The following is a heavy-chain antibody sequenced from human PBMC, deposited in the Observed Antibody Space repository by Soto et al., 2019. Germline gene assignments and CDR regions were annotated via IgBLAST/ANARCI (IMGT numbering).Heavy chain of an antibody. CDR2: INSDGSST. J-gene: IGHJ6*02. CDR1: GFTFSSYW. V-gene: IGHV3-74*01. CDR3: AREYSSSLYYYYYYGMDV. D-gene: IGHD6-6*01. Sequence: GGSLRLCCAASGFTFSSYWMHWVRQAPGKGLVWVSRINSDGSSTSYADSVKGRFTISRDNAKDTLYLQMNSLRAEDTAVYYCAREYSSSLYYYYYYGMDVWGQGTTVTVSS.